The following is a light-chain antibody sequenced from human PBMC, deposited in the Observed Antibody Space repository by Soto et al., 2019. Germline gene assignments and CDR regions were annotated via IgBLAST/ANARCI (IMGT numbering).Light chain of an antibody. CDR2: DVS. V-gene: IGLV2-14*03. J-gene: IGLJ1*01. CDR3: SSYTTSNTRQTV. Sequence: QSALTQPASVSGSPGQSITISCTGTSSDVGGYNYVSWYQHHPGKAPKLMIFDVSNRPSGVYNRFSGSKSGNTASLTISGLQPEDDADYYCSSYTTSNTRQTVFGTGTKPTVL. CDR1: SSDVGGYNY.